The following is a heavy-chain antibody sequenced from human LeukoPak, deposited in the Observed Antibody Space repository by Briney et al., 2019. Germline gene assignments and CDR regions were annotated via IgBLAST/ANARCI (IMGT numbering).Heavy chain of an antibody. D-gene: IGHD3-22*01. Sequence: SGGSLRLSCATSGFTFSSYSMNWVRQAPGKGLEWVAAISTTRGNIYYADSVKGRFTISRDNAKNSLYLQMNSLRAEDTAVYYCAKNPTTYYYDSSGPWDWYYFDYWGQGTLVTVSS. CDR2: ISTTRGNI. V-gene: IGHV3-21*04. CDR1: GFTFSSYS. J-gene: IGHJ4*02. CDR3: AKNPTTYYYDSSGPWDWYYFDY.